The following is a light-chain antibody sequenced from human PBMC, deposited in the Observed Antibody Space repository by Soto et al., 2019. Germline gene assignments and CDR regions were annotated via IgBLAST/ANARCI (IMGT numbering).Light chain of an antibody. CDR3: QQYNNWPRAT. Sequence: DIVMTQSPVTLSLSPGERATLSCRASQIVGGDTLAWYQQRPGQAPRLVIYGASNRAAGFPARFSGSGSGTEFNLTISSLQSEDFGVYYCQQYNNWPRATFGGGTKVDIK. V-gene: IGKV3-15*01. J-gene: IGKJ4*01. CDR2: GAS. CDR1: QIVGGDT.